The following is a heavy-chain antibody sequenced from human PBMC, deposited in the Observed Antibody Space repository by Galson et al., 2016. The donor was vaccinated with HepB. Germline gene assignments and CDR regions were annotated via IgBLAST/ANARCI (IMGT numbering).Heavy chain of an antibody. CDR1: GFTFKYYA. V-gene: IGHV3-30-3*01. Sequence: SLRLSCAASGFTFKYYAFHWVRQAPGKGLEWVALISSDGTNQYYAHSVKGRFTISKDNSKNTLYLQMNSLRAEDTAVYYCARIRRSDWYLHAALGWFDPWGQGTLVTVSS. CDR3: ARIRRSDWYLHAALGWFDP. J-gene: IGHJ5*02. CDR2: ISSDGTNQ. D-gene: IGHD6-19*01.